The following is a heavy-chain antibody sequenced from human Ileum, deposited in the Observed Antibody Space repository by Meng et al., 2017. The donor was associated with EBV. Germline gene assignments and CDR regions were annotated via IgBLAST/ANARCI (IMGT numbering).Heavy chain of an antibody. D-gene: IGHD5/OR15-5a*01. CDR3: ARAPSTSSTRTFDY. CDR2: IFHSGSA. Sequence: QWEESGPGLVKPSETLSLTFTVPGGSIKTDSYWGWIRQPPGKGLEWIGSIFHSGSAYYNPSLKSRVSISVHTSENYFSLNLRSVTAADTAVYYCARAPSTSSTRTFDYWGQGTLVTVSS. V-gene: IGHV4-38-2*02. J-gene: IGHJ4*02. CDR1: GGSIKTDSY.